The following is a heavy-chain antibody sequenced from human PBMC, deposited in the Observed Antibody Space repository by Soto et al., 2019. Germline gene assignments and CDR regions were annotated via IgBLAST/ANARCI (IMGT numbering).Heavy chain of an antibody. D-gene: IGHD2-2*01. Sequence: VASVKVSCKASGYTFTSYGISWVRQAPGQGLEWMGWISAYNGNTNYAQKLQGRVTMTTDTSTSTAYMELRSLRSDDTAVYYCARLVVVPAAIHYYYYGMDVWGQGTTVTVSS. V-gene: IGHV1-18*01. J-gene: IGHJ6*02. CDR1: GYTFTSYG. CDR2: ISAYNGNT. CDR3: ARLVVVPAAIHYYYYGMDV.